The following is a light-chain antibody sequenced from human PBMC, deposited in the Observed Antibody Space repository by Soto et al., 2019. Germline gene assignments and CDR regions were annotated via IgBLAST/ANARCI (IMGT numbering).Light chain of an antibody. V-gene: IGKV1-5*01. CDR1: QSISNW. Sequence: DIPMTQSPSTLSASVGDRVTITCRASQSISNWLAWYQQKPGRAPKLLIYDASSLESGVPSRFTGSGSGTEFTLTINSLQPDDFATYYCQQYNTYWTFGQGTKVEIK. J-gene: IGKJ1*01. CDR3: QQYNTYWT. CDR2: DAS.